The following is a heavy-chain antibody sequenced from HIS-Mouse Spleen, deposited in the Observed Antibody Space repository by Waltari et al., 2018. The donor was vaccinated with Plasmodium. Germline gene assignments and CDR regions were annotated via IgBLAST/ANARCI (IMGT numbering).Heavy chain of an antibody. D-gene: IGHD1-1*01. CDR2: ISSSSSYI. Sequence: EVQLVESGGGLVKPGGSLRLSCAASGFTFSSYSMNWVRQAPGKGLEWVSSISSSSSYIYYADSVKGRFTISRDNAKNSLYLQMNSLRAEDTAVYYCARFLERPYYYYGMDVWGQGTTVTVSS. V-gene: IGHV3-21*01. CDR1: GFTFSSYS. CDR3: ARFLERPYYYYGMDV. J-gene: IGHJ6*02.